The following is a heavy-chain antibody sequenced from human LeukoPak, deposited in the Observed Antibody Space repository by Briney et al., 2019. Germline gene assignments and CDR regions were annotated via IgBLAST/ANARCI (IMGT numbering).Heavy chain of an antibody. V-gene: IGHV1-69*04. CDR1: GGTFSSYA. CDR3: ASSTAYDFWSGYYTGISYYYGMDV. D-gene: IGHD3-3*01. J-gene: IGHJ6*02. CDR2: IIPILGIA. Sequence: SVKVSCKASGGTFSSYAISWARQAPGQGLEWMGRIIPILGIANYAQKFQGRVTITADKSTSTAYMELSSLRSEDTAVYYYASSTAYDFWSGYYTGISYYYGMDVWGQGTTVTVSS.